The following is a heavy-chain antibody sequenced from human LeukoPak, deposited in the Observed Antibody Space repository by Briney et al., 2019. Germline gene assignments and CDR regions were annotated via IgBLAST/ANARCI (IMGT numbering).Heavy chain of an antibody. V-gene: IGHV1-69*13. J-gene: IGHJ4*02. Sequence: SVKVSFKASGGTFSSYAISWVRQAPGQGLEWMGGIIPIFGTANYAQKFQGRVTITADESTSTAYMELSSLRSEDTAVYYCARRRYNWNAIDYWGQGTLVTVSS. CDR2: IIPIFGTA. CDR1: GGTFSSYA. CDR3: ARRRYNWNAIDY. D-gene: IGHD1-20*01.